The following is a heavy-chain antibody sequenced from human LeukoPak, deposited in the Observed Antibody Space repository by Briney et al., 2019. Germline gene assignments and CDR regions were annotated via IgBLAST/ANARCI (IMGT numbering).Heavy chain of an antibody. D-gene: IGHD6-13*01. Sequence: PGGSLRLSCVASEFVFSNHAMIWVRQAPGKGLEWVAAVLYDGSKKFYSDSVKGRFSIYRDNSNYTLFVQMHSLRPDDTAVYYCANFDGSSQAFHLWGQGTMVTVSS. CDR1: EFVFSNHA. CDR3: ANFDGSSQAFHL. CDR2: VLYDGSKK. V-gene: IGHV3-30*18. J-gene: IGHJ3*01.